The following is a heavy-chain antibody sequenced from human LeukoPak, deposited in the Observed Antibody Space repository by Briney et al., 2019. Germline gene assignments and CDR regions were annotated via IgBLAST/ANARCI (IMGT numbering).Heavy chain of an antibody. Sequence: PGGSLRLSCAASGFTFDDYAMHWVRQAPGEGLEWVSGISWNSGSIGYADSVKGRFTISRDNAKNSLYLQMNSLRAEDTALYYCAKEGKSSWYYYYYGMDVWGQGTTVTVSS. D-gene: IGHD6-13*01. CDR1: GFTFDDYA. CDR3: AKEGKSSWYYYYYGMDV. V-gene: IGHV3-9*01. J-gene: IGHJ6*02. CDR2: ISWNSGSI.